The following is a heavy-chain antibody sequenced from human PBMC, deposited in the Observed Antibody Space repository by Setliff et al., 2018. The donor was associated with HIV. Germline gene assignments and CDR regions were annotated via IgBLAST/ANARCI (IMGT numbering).Heavy chain of an antibody. CDR2: ISAYNGNT. J-gene: IGHJ3*02. D-gene: IGHD3-22*01. V-gene: IGHV1-18*01. Sequence: ASVKVSCKASGYTFTSNGISWVRQAPGQGLEWMGWISAYNGNTKYAQKLQGRVTMTTDTSTSTAYMELRSLRSDDTAVYYCAKPHSSGYVHYDAFDIWGQGTMVTVSS. CDR3: AKPHSSGYVHYDAFDI. CDR1: GYTFTSNG.